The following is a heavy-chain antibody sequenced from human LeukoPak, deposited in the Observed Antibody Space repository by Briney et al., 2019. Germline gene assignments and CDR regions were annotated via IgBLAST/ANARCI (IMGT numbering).Heavy chain of an antibody. J-gene: IGHJ3*02. D-gene: IGHD1-26*01. CDR1: GGSISSSSYY. CDR2: IYYSGST. CDR3: ARVRDEWEPSGFDT. Sequence: PSVTLSLTCTVSGGSISSSSYYWGWIRQPPGKGLEWIGSIYYSGSTYYNPSLKSRDTISVDTSKNQFSLKLSSVTAADTAVYYCARVRDEWEPSGFDTWGQGTMVTVSS. V-gene: IGHV4-39*07.